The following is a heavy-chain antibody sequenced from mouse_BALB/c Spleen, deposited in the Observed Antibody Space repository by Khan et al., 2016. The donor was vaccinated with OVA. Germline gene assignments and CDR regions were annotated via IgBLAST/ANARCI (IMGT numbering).Heavy chain of an antibody. Sequence: QVQLQQSGPGLVAPSQSLSITCTVSGFSLTGYGVNWVRQPPGKGLEWLGMIWGDGSTDHNSTLKSRLSISKDNSKSQVFLKMNSLQTDDTARYYCVRDRYYYGRGLAYWGQGTLVTVSA. V-gene: IGHV2-6-7*01. CDR1: GFSLTGYG. CDR3: VRDRYYYGRGLAY. D-gene: IGHD1-1*01. CDR2: IWGDGST. J-gene: IGHJ3*01.